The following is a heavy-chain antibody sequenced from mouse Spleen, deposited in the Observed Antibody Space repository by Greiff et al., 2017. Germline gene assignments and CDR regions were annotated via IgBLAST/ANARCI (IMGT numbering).Heavy chain of an antibody. V-gene: IGHV2-2*01. J-gene: IGHJ4*01. CDR2: IWSGGST. Sequence: QVHVKQSGPGLVQPSQSLSITCTVSGFSLTSYGVHWVRQSPGKGLEWLGVIWSGGSTDYNAAFISRLSISKDNSKSQVFFKMNSLQADDTAIYYCARNGDGYFYYYAMDYWGQGTSVTVSS. CDR1: GFSLTSYG. D-gene: IGHD2-3*01. CDR3: ARNGDGYFYYYAMDY.